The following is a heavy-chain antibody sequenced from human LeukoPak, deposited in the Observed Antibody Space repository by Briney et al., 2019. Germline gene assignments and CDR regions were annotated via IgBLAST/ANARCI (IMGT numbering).Heavy chain of an antibody. CDR1: GGSVSSGTYH. CDR2: IHYSGTT. V-gene: IGHV4-39*01. D-gene: IGHD1-26*01. Sequence: SETRSLNRTVSGGSVSSGTYHWGWVRQPPGKGLEWIGNIHYSGTTYYNPTLKGPVTISVDTSKNPVSLELSSVTAADTAVYYCAGRVGASIWTGMHFWGQGTLVIVSS. CDR3: AGRVGASIWTGMHF. J-gene: IGHJ4*02.